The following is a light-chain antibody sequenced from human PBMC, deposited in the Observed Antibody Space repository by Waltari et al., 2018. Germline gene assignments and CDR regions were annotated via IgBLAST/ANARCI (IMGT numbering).Light chain of an antibody. CDR3: CSYAGGSTFVV. V-gene: IGLV2-23*02. J-gene: IGLJ2*01. CDR1: SSDVGYYNL. CDR2: EVN. Sequence: QSALTQPASLSGSPGQSITISCTGTSSDVGYYNLVSWYQQHPGKAPKLLIYEVNKRPSGVSNRFSAFKSGNTASLTSSGLQAEDEADYHCCSYAGGSTFVVFGGGTKLTVL.